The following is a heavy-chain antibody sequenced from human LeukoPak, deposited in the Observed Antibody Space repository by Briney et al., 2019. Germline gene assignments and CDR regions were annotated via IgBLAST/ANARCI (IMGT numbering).Heavy chain of an antibody. CDR2: IYYSGST. CDR3: ASYDFWAPERFDY. J-gene: IGHJ4*02. CDR1: GGSISSGDYY. V-gene: IGHV4-30-4*08. D-gene: IGHD3-3*01. Sequence: SETLSLTCTVSGGSISSGDYYWSWIRQPPGKGLEWIGYIYYSGSTYYNPSLKSRVTISVDTSKNQYSLKLSSVTAADTAVYYCASYDFWAPERFDYWGQGTLVTVSS.